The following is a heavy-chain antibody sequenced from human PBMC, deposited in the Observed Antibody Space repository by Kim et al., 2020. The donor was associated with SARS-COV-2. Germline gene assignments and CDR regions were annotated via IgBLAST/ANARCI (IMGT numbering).Heavy chain of an antibody. Sequence: GGSLRLSCAASGFTFGHYGMHWVRQAPGKGLEWVAVIWYDGSKTYCADSVKGRFTISRDSPKNTLYLQMDSLRVEDTALYYCAREGSTWPSSPGYGMDVWGQGTTVTVS. D-gene: IGHD1-26*01. CDR3: AREGSTWPSSPGYGMDV. V-gene: IGHV3-33*01. CDR2: IWYDGSKT. J-gene: IGHJ6*02. CDR1: GFTFGHYG.